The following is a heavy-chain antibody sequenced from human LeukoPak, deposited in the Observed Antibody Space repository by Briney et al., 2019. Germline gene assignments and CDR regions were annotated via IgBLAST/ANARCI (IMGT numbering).Heavy chain of an antibody. D-gene: IGHD1-1*01. CDR2: INPNSGGT. V-gene: IGHV1-2*02. CDR1: GYTFTGYY. J-gene: IGHJ4*02. CDR3: ARRLGAGTTLGY. Sequence: ASVKVSCKASGYTFTGYYIHWVRQAPGQGLERMGWINPNSGGTNYAQNFQGRVTTTRDTSTSTAYMELSRLRSDDTAVYYCARRLGAGTTLGYWGQGTLVTVSS.